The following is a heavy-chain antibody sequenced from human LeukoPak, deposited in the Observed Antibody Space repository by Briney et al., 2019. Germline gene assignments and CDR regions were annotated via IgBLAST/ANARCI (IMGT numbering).Heavy chain of an antibody. CDR3: AGLLSATHY. J-gene: IGHJ4*02. V-gene: IGHV4-34*01. CDR1: GGSFSGYY. Sequence: SETLSLTCAVYGGSFSGYYWSWIRLPPGKGLEWIGEINHSGSTNYNTSLKSRVTISVDTSKNQFSLKLSPANAADTAVYYCAGLLSATHYWGQGTLVTVSS. CDR2: INHSGST. D-gene: IGHD2-15*01.